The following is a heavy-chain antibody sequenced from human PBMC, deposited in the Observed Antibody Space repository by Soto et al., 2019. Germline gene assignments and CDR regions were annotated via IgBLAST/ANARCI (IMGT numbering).Heavy chain of an antibody. CDR1: GFTFSSNA. Sequence: PGGSLRLSCAASGFTFSSNAMSWVRQAPGKGLEWVSAISGSGGSTYYADSVKGRFTISRDNAKNSLYLQMNSLSAEDTAIYYCATSRTFDYWGQGTLVTVSS. CDR2: ISGSGGST. V-gene: IGHV3-23*01. J-gene: IGHJ4*02. CDR3: ATSRTFDY. D-gene: IGHD6-13*01.